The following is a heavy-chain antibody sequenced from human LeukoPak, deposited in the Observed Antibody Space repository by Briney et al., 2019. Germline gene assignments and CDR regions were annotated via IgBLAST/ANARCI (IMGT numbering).Heavy chain of an antibody. CDR2: ISGSSGRT. D-gene: IGHD1-1*01. V-gene: IGHV3-23*01. J-gene: IGHJ3*02. CDR3: ARGTTGSPPFAFDI. Sequence: GGSLRLSCAASGFTFSTYGMSWVRQVPGKGLEWVAAISGSSGRTYYADSVKGRFTISRDNSKNTVYLQMNSLRAEDTVLYYCARGTTGSPPFAFDIWGQGTMVTVSS. CDR1: GFTFSTYG.